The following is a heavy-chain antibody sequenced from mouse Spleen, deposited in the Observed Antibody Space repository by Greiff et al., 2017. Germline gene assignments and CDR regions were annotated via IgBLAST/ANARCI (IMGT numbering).Heavy chain of an antibody. J-gene: IGHJ2*01. CDR2: ISSGGSYT. CDR1: GFTFSSYA. D-gene: IGHD2-3*01. CDR3: ARADGYYGDFDY. V-gene: IGHV5-9-1*01. Sequence: DVMLVESGGGLVKPGGSLKLSCAASGFTFSSYAMSWVRQTPEKRLEWVATISSGGSYTYYPDSVKGRFTISRDNAKNTLYLQMSSLRSEDTAMYYCARADGYYGDFDYWGQGTTLTVSS.